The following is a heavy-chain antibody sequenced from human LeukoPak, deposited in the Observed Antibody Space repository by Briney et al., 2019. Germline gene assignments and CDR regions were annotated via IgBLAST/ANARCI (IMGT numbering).Heavy chain of an antibody. CDR1: GFTFSSYA. CDR3: AKEMADFWSGYPEYFQH. CDR2: ISGSGGST. V-gene: IGHV3-23*01. Sequence: PGGSLRLSCAASGFTFSSYAMSWVRQAPGKGLEWVSAISGSGGSTYYADSVKGRFTISRDNSKNTLYLQMNSLRAEDTAVYYCAKEMADFWSGYPEYFQHWGQGTLVTVSS. D-gene: IGHD3-3*01. J-gene: IGHJ1*01.